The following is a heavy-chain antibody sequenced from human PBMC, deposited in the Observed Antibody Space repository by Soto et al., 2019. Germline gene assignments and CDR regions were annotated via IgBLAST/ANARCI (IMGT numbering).Heavy chain of an antibody. CDR3: ARGGPNYYGSGSYSAAYYYYYYYMDV. CDR2: ISSSSRYI. Sequence: GGSLRLSCGASGFTFGGYGVNWVRQAPGKGLEWVSSISSSSRYIYYADSVKGRFTISRDNAKNSLYLQMNSLRAEDTAVYYCARGGPNYYGSGSYSAAYYYYYYYMDVWGKGTTVTVSS. V-gene: IGHV3-21*01. D-gene: IGHD3-10*01. CDR1: GFTFGGYG. J-gene: IGHJ6*03.